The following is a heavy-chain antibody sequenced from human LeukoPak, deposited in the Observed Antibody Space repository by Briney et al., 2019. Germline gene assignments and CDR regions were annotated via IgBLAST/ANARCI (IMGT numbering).Heavy chain of an antibody. CDR2: IMTDGSTT. CDR1: GFTFSSYW. V-gene: IGHV3-74*01. CDR3: TKDKGRHESNQISSIFDY. Sequence: PGGSLRLSCAPCGFTFSSYWMHWVRHAPGGGRLCVSCIMTDGSTTRYADSVKGRFTISRDNAKNTLYLQINSLRAEDTAVYYCTKDKGRHESNQISSIFDYWGQGTLVTVSS. D-gene: IGHD5-24*01. J-gene: IGHJ4*02.